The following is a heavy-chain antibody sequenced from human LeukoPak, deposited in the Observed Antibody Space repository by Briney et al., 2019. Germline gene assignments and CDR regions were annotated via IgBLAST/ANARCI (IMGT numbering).Heavy chain of an antibody. J-gene: IGHJ4*02. D-gene: IGHD2-8*01. V-gene: IGHV1-69*13. CDR3: AKARAAPRPYCTNGVCYTLEGFDY. CDR1: GGTFSSYA. CDR2: IIPIFGTA. Sequence: ASVKVSCKASGGTFSSYAISWVRQAPGQGLEWMGGIIPIFGTANYAQKFQGRVTITADESTSTAYMGLSSLRSEDTAVYYCAKARAAPRPYCTNGVCYTLEGFDYWGQGTLVTVSS.